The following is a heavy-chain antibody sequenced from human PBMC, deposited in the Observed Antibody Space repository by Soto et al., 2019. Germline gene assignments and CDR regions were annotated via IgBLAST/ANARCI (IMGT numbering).Heavy chain of an antibody. D-gene: IGHD7-27*01. V-gene: IGHV4-39*01. J-gene: IGHJ4*02. Sequence: SETLSLTCTVSSAPVSSTTYTWGWIRQPPGKGLEWIASIYYGGRTNYNPSLKSRVTISVDTSKNQFSLKLSSVTAADTAAYYCARRWGRTFDYWGQGTLVTVSS. CDR2: IYYGGRT. CDR1: SAPVSSTTYT. CDR3: ARRWGRTFDY.